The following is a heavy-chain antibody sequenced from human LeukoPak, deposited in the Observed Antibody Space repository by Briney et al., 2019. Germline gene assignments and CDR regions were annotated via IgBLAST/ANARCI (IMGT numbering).Heavy chain of an antibody. CDR1: GGSISSGSYY. CDR2: IYTSGST. Sequence: SQTLSLTCTVSGGSISSGSYYWSWIRQPAGKGLEWIGRIYTSGSTNYNPSLKSRVTISVDTSKNQFSLKLSSVTAADTAVYYCASRKLGTAMGGAFDIWGQGTMVTVSS. CDR3: ASRKLGTAMGGAFDI. J-gene: IGHJ3*02. V-gene: IGHV4-61*02. D-gene: IGHD5-18*01.